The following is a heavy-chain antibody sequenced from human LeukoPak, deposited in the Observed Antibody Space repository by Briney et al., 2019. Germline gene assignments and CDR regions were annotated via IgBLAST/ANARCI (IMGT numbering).Heavy chain of an antibody. Sequence: GASVKVSCKASGYPFTSYGISWVRQAPGQGLEWMGWVNLYNGNTNYEQKLQGRVSMTTDTSTSTAYMDLRSLTSDDTAVYYCARMVLHGDGYKEFYIDYWGQGTLVTVSS. CDR2: VNLYNGNT. V-gene: IGHV1-18*01. CDR1: GYPFTSYG. CDR3: ARMVLHGDGYKEFYIDY. D-gene: IGHD5-24*01. J-gene: IGHJ4*02.